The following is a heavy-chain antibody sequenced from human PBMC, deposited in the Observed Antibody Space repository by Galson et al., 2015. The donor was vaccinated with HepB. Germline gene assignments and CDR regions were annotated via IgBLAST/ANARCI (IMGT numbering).Heavy chain of an antibody. V-gene: IGHV3-11*01. J-gene: IGHJ3*02. D-gene: IGHD2-15*01. CDR3: ARDLRRSQEDTGGFDI. CDR2: ISDTGSTK. CDR1: GFAFSEYY. Sequence: SLRLSCAASGFAFSEYYMTWIRQAPGKGLEWLSYISDTGSTKFYADSVKGRFTISRDNAKNSMSLRMSSLRADDTAVYYCARDLRRSQEDTGGFDIWGQGTMVTVSS.